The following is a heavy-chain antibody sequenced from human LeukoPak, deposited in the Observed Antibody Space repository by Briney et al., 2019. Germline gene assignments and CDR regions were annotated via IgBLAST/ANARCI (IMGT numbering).Heavy chain of an antibody. Sequence: GESLRLSCAVSGFTFEDYAMHWVRQAPGKGLEWVSLISGDGSSTYYADSVKGRFTISRDNSENSLYLQMNSLRTGDTALYYCAKECSSGWTHFDYWGQGTLVTVSS. J-gene: IGHJ4*02. CDR2: ISGDGSST. V-gene: IGHV3-43*02. D-gene: IGHD6-19*01. CDR1: GFTFEDYA. CDR3: AKECSSGWTHFDY.